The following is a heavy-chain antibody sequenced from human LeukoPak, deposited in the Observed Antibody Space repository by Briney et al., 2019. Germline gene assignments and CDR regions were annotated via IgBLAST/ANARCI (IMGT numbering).Heavy chain of an antibody. V-gene: IGHV3-53*01. D-gene: IGHD3-22*01. J-gene: IGHJ4*02. CDR3: ARSNHSSGYYGYFDY. CDR2: IYSGGST. Sequence: GGSLRLSCAASGFTVSSNYMSWVRQAPGKGLEWVSFIYSGGSTYYADSVKGRFTISRDNSKNTLYLQMNSLRAEDTAVYYCARSNHSSGYYGYFDYWGQGTLVTVSS. CDR1: GFTVSSNY.